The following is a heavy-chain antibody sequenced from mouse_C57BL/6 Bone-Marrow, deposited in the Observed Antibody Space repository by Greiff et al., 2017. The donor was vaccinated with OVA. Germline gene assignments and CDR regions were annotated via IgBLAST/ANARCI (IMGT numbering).Heavy chain of an antibody. D-gene: IGHD1-1*01. Sequence: VQLQQSGPGLVQPSQSLSITCTVSGFSLTSYGVHWVRQPPGKGLEWLGVIWSGGSTDYNAAFISRLSISKDNSKSQVFFKMNSLQADDTAIYYCANGWVVAPHYYAMDYWGQGTSVTVSS. CDR3: ANGWVVAPHYYAMDY. CDR2: IWSGGST. CDR1: GFSLTSYG. V-gene: IGHV2-4*01. J-gene: IGHJ4*01.